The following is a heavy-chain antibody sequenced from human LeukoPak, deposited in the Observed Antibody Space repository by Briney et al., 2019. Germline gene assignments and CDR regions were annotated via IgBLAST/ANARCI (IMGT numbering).Heavy chain of an antibody. D-gene: IGHD4-23*01. J-gene: IGHJ4*02. CDR3: ARHKRGNSDY. CDR1: GGSISSSSYY. V-gene: IGHV4-39*01. Sequence: SETLSLTCTVSGGSISSSSYYWGWIRQPPGKGLEWIGSIYYSGSTYYNPSLKSRVTISVDTSKNQFSLKLSSVTAADTAVYHCARHKRGNSDYWGQGTLVTVSS. CDR2: IYYSGST.